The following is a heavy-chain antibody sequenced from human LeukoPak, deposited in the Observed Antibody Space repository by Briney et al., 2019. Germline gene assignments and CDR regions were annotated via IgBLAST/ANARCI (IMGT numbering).Heavy chain of an antibody. CDR1: GDSISSGGYS. Sequence: SSETLSLTCTVSGDSISSGGYSWSWIRQHPGKGLEWIGYIYYSGSTYYNPSLKNRITLSVDTSKNQFSLNLGSVTAADTAVYYCARYCSSTFCRWFDPWGQGTLVTVSS. J-gene: IGHJ5*02. D-gene: IGHD2-2*01. CDR3: ARYCSSTFCRWFDP. CDR2: IYYSGST. V-gene: IGHV4-31*03.